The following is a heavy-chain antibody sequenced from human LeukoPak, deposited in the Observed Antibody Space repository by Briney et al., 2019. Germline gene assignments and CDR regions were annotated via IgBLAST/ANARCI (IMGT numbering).Heavy chain of an antibody. CDR1: GFTFTSNS. J-gene: IGHJ4*02. CDR3: ARRAGAYSQPYDY. CDR2: IYSDNT. D-gene: IGHD4/OR15-4a*01. V-gene: IGHV3-53*01. Sequence: GGSLRLSCTVSGFTFTSNSMSWVRQAPGKGLEWVSFIYSDNTHYSYSVTGRFTLSIDNSKNTLYLQMNSLSAEDTAVYYCARRAGAYSQPYDYWGQGTLVTVSS.